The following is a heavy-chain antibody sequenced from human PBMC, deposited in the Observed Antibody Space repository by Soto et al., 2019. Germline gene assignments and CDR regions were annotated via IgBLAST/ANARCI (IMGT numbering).Heavy chain of an antibody. CDR2: IKSKTDGGTT. J-gene: IGHJ3*02. D-gene: IGHD1-26*01. CDR3: PTRGVGAEHNDAFDI. Sequence: GGSLRLSCAASGFTFRNTWMNWVRQAPGKGLEWVGRIKSKTDGGTTDYAAPVKGRFTISRDDSKNTLYLQMNSLKTEDTAVYYCPTRGVGAEHNDAFDIWGQGTMVTVS. CDR1: GFTFRNTW. V-gene: IGHV3-15*07.